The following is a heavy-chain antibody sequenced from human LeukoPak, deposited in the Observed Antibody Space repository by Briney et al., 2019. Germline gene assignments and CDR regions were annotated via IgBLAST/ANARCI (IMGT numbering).Heavy chain of an antibody. Sequence: GGSLRLSCAASGFRFSTFWMSWVRQAPGKGLDWVANINQNGDVKHYADSVKGRFTISRDNAKNSLYLQMTSLRADDTAVYYCATSDDAAGTSWGQGTLVTVSS. V-gene: IGHV3-7*01. CDR3: ATSDDAAGTS. D-gene: IGHD6-25*01. CDR2: INQNGDVK. CDR1: GFRFSTFW. J-gene: IGHJ5*02.